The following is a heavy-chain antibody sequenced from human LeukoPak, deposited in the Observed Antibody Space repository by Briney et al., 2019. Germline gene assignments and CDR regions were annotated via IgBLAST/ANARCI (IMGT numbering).Heavy chain of an antibody. J-gene: IGHJ4*02. CDR2: ISYDGSNK. Sequence: PGGSLRLSCAASGFXFSSYAIHWVRQAPGKGLEWVAVISYDGSNKYYADSVKGRFTISRDNSKNTLYLQMNSLRAEDTAVYYCARDSVAGIFDYWGQGTLVTVSS. D-gene: IGHD6-19*01. CDR3: ARDSVAGIFDY. CDR1: GFXFSSYA. V-gene: IGHV3-30-3*01.